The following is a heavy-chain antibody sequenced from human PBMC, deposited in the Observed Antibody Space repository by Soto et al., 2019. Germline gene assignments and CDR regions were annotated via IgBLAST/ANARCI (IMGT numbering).Heavy chain of an antibody. CDR3: AKGRMGILGAFDY. V-gene: IGHV3-23*01. D-gene: IGHD7-27*01. Sequence: GGSLRLSCAASGFTFSSYAMSWVRQAPGKGLEWVSAISGSGGSTYYADSVKGRFTISRDNSKNTLYLQMNSLSAEDTAVYYCAKGRMGILGAFDYWGQGTLVTVSS. CDR1: GFTFSSYA. CDR2: ISGSGGST. J-gene: IGHJ4*02.